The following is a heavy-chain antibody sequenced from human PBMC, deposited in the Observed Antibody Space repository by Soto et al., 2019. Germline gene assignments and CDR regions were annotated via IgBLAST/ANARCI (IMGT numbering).Heavy chain of an antibody. Sequence: QVQLQESGPGLVKASQTLSLICSVSGESISSGGYYWSWIRHHPGKGLEWIGYIYDSESAYYNPSLKIRVPIAMXXSKNHFAMKLSSVTAADTAVYYCARASSSSSAADYWGQGTLITVSS. CDR2: IYDSESA. D-gene: IGHD6-6*01. CDR1: GESISSGGYY. V-gene: IGHV4-31*03. CDR3: ARASSSSSAADY. J-gene: IGHJ4*02.